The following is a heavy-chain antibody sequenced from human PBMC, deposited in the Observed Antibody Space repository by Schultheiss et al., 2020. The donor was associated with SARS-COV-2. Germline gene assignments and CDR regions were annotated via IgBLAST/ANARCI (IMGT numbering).Heavy chain of an antibody. J-gene: IGHJ6*04. Sequence: GESLKISCAASGFTFDDYAMHWVRQAPGKGLEWVAVISYDGSNKYYADSVKGRFTISRDNSKNTLYLQMNSLRAEDTAVYYCARDFSGGEVWGKGTTVTVSS. CDR3: ARDFSGGEV. CDR1: GFTFDDYA. CDR2: ISYDGSNK. D-gene: IGHD3-16*01. V-gene: IGHV3-30*03.